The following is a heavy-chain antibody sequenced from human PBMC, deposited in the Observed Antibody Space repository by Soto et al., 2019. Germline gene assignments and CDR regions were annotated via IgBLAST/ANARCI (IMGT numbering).Heavy chain of an antibody. CDR2: IGTAGDP. D-gene: IGHD4-17*01. CDR1: GFTFSSYD. V-gene: IGHV3-13*05. J-gene: IGHJ3*02. Sequence: VGSLRLSCAASGFTFSSYDMHWVRQATGKGLEWVSVIGTAGDPYYPGSVKGRFTISRENAKNSLYLQMNSLRAGDTAVYYCARAGYGDYYDAFDIWGQGTMVTVSS. CDR3: ARAGYGDYYDAFDI.